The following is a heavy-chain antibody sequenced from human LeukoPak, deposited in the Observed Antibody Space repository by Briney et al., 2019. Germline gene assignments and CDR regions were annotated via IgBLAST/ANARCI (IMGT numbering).Heavy chain of an antibody. CDR1: GFTFDDYA. D-gene: IGHD6-19*01. CDR3: AKVSGAVAGPFDY. Sequence: GGSLRLSCAASGFTFDDYAMHWVRQAPGKGLEWVSGISWNSGSIGYADSVKGRFTISRDNAKNSLYLQMNSLRAEDMALYYCAKVSGAVAGPFDYWGQGTLVTVSS. CDR2: ISWNSGSI. V-gene: IGHV3-9*03. J-gene: IGHJ4*02.